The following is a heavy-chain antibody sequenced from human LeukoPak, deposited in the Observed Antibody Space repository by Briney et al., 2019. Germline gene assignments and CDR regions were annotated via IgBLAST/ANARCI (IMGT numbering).Heavy chain of an antibody. V-gene: IGHV5-51*01. CDR3: AGARHGDYRWDY. CDR1: GYSFTNYW. Sequence: GESLKISCKDSGYSFTNYWIGWVRPMPGKGLEWMGIIHSADSNTKYSPSFQGQVTISADKSISTAYLQWSGLKASDTAMYYCAGARHGDYRWDYWGQGTLVTVSS. J-gene: IGHJ4*02. D-gene: IGHD4-17*01. CDR2: IHSADSNT.